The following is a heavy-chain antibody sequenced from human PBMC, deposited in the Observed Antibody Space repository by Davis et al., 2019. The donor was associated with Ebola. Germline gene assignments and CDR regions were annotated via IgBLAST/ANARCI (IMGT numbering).Heavy chain of an antibody. CDR2: INPNSGGT. Sequence: ASVKVSCKASGYTFTGYYMHWVRQAPGQGLEWMGWINPNSGGTNYAQKFQGWVTMTRDTSISTAYMELSRVRSDDTAVYYCARGEGTDYYYYGMDVWGQGATVTVSS. CDR1: GYTFTGYY. V-gene: IGHV1-2*04. CDR3: ARGEGTDYYYYGMDV. J-gene: IGHJ6*02. D-gene: IGHD1-1*01.